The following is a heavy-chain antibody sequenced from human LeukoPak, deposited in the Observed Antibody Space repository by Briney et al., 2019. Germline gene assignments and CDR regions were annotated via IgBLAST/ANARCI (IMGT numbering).Heavy chain of an antibody. CDR1: GFTFSSYS. D-gene: IGHD2-2*01. CDR2: ISSSSSSYI. Sequence: AGGSLRLSCAASGFTFSSYSMNWVRQAPGKGLEWVSSISSSSSSYIYYADSVKGRFTISRDNAKNSLYLQMNCLRAEDTAVYYCARDYLVVPAAIGYWGQGTLVTVSS. CDR3: ARDYLVVPAAIGY. V-gene: IGHV3-21*01. J-gene: IGHJ4*02.